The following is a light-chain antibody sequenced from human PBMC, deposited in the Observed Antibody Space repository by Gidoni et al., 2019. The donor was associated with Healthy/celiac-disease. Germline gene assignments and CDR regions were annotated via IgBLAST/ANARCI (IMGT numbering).Light chain of an antibody. Sequence: QSALTQPASVSGSPGQSLTIPCTGTSSDVGGYNYVSCYQQHPGKAPKLMIYDVSNRPSGVTNRFSGSKSGNTASLTISGLQAEDEADYYCSSYTSSSTLDYVFGTGTKVTVL. CDR3: SSYTSSSTLDYV. CDR2: DVS. J-gene: IGLJ1*01. V-gene: IGLV2-14*01. CDR1: SSDVGGYNY.